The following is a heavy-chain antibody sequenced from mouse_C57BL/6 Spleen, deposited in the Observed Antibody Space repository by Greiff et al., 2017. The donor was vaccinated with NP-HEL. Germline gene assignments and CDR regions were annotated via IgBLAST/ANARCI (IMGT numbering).Heavy chain of an antibody. Sequence: EVQLQQSGPELVKPGASVKISCKASGYSFTDYNMNWVKQSNGKSLEWIGGINPNYGTTSYHQKFKGKATFTVDQSSSTAYMQLNSLTSEDSAVYYCARSGTTVVAPFDYWGQGTTLTVSS. D-gene: IGHD1-1*01. CDR1: GYSFTDYN. V-gene: IGHV1-39*01. J-gene: IGHJ2*01. CDR2: INPNYGTT. CDR3: ARSGTTVVAPFDY.